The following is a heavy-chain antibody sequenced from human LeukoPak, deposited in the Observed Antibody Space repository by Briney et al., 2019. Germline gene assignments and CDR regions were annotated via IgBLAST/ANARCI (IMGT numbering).Heavy chain of an antibody. CDR1: GFTFSSYG. CDR2: ISYDGSNK. Sequence: PGGSLRLSCAASGFTFSSYGMHWVRQAPGKGLEWVAVISYDGSNKYYADSVKGRFTISRDNSKNTLFLQMNSLRAEDTAVYYCAKIILWFGELRYFDYWGQGTLVTVSS. D-gene: IGHD3-10*01. CDR3: AKIILWFGELRYFDY. V-gene: IGHV3-30*18. J-gene: IGHJ4*02.